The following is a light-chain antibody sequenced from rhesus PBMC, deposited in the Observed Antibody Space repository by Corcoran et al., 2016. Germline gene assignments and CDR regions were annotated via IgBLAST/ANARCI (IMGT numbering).Light chain of an antibody. CDR2: KAS. CDR3: QQYSSRPVT. J-gene: IGKJ3*01. CDR1: QGISSW. Sequence: DIQMTQSPSSLSASVGDTVTITCRASQGISSWLAWYQQKPGKAPKLLIYKASSLQSGVPSRFSGSGSGTDFTLTISSLQSEDFATYYCQQYSSRPVTFGPGTKLDIK. V-gene: IGKV1-22*01.